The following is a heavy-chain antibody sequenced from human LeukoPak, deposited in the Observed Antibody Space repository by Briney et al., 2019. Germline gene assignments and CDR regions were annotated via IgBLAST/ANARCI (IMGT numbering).Heavy chain of an antibody. V-gene: IGHV4-59*01. CDR3: ARDPKDFYDTSNYLYFDY. CDR1: GGSISTYY. Sequence: SETLSLTCTVSGGSISTYYWSWIRQPPGKGLEWIGYIYYSGRTNYNPSLKSRVTISIDTSENQFSLKLSSVTAADTAVYYCARDPKDFYDTSNYLYFDYWGRGTLVTVSS. J-gene: IGHJ4*02. D-gene: IGHD3-22*01. CDR2: IYYSGRT.